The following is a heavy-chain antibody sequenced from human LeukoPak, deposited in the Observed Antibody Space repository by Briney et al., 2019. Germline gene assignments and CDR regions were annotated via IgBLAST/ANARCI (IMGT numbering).Heavy chain of an antibody. V-gene: IGHV1-2*02. CDR2: INPNSGGT. Sequence: ASVKVSCTASGYTFTGYYMHWVRQAPGQGLEWIGWINPNSGGTNYAQKFQGRVTMTRDTSISTAYMELSRLRSDDTAVYYCARGLDSGSYPGRFDYWGQGTLVTVSS. D-gene: IGHD1-26*01. J-gene: IGHJ4*02. CDR3: ARGLDSGSYPGRFDY. CDR1: GYTFTGYY.